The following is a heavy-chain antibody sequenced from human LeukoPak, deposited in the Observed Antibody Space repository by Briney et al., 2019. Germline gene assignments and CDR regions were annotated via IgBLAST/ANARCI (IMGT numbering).Heavy chain of an antibody. J-gene: IGHJ5*02. D-gene: IGHD1-1*01. CDR1: GGSFSDYY. V-gene: IGHV4-34*01. CDR3: AREGTAGTNLNWFDP. CDR2: INHSGST. Sequence: PSETLSLTCTVYGGSFSDYYWNWIRQPPGKGLEWIGEINHSGSTNFNPSLKSRVTISVDTSKNQFSLKLSSVTAADTAVYYCAREGTAGTNLNWFDPWGQGTLVTVSS.